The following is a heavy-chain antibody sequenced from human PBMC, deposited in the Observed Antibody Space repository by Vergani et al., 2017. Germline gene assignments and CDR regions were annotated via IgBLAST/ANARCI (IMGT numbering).Heavy chain of an antibody. V-gene: IGHV1-2*02. CDR1: GYTFTGYY. CDR2: INPNSGGT. J-gene: IGHJ5*02. D-gene: IGHD6-13*01. Sequence: QVQLVQSGAEVKKPGASVKVSCKASGYTFTGYYMHWVRQAPGQGLEWMGWINPNSGGTNYAQKFQGRVTITADESTSTAYMELSSLRSEDTAVYYCARERYSSSSSAQPFDPWGQGTLVTVSS. CDR3: ARERYSSSSSAQPFDP.